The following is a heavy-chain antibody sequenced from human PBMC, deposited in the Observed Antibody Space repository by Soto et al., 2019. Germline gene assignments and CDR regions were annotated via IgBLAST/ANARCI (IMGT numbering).Heavy chain of an antibody. CDR1: GGTFSNHA. D-gene: IGHD2-21*02. Sequence: GASVKVSCKASGGTFSNHAISWVRQAPGQGLEWVGGIIPMFPTADYAQRFQGRVTITADDSTTTVYMELSGLRSEDTAMYYCARDDATYCGGDCHRYFYYGMEVSGQGSTVSISS. V-gene: IGHV1-69*13. CDR2: IIPMFPTA. CDR3: ARDDATYCGGDCHRYFYYGMEV. J-gene: IGHJ6*02.